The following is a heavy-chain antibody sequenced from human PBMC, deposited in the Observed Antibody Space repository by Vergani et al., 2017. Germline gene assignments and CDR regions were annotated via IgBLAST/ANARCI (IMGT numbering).Heavy chain of an antibody. CDR3: ARDSLARGSSWTGIDY. J-gene: IGHJ4*02. D-gene: IGHD6-13*01. Sequence: QVQLQESGPGLVKPSQTLSLTCTVSGGPISSGGYYWSWIRQHPGKGLEWIGYIYYSGSTYYNPSLKSRVTISVDTSKNQFSLKLSSVTAADTAVYYCARDSLARGSSWTGIDYWGQGTLVTVSS. CDR2: IYYSGST. CDR1: GGPISSGGYY. V-gene: IGHV4-31*03.